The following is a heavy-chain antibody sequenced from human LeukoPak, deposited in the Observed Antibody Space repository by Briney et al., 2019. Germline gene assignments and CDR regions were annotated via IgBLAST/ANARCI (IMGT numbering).Heavy chain of an antibody. Sequence: GGSLRLSCAASGFTFSSYAMSWVRQAPGKGLEWVSAISGSGGSTYCADSVKGRFTISRDNSKNTLYLQMNSLRAEDTAVYYCAKTPVLRFLEPGYYFDYWGQGTLVTVSS. CDR2: ISGSGGST. CDR3: AKTPVLRFLEPGYYFDY. J-gene: IGHJ4*02. V-gene: IGHV3-23*01. CDR1: GFTFSSYA. D-gene: IGHD3-3*01.